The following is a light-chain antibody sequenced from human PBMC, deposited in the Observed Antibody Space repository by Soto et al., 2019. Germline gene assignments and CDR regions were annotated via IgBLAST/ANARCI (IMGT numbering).Light chain of an antibody. CDR2: DVS. J-gene: IGLJ3*02. CDR1: SSDVGGYNY. V-gene: IGLV2-14*01. Sequence: QSALTQPASVSGSPGQSITISCTGTSSDVGGYNYVSWYQQHPGKAPKLMIYDVSNRPSGVSNRFSGSKSGNTASLTISGLRVEDEADYYCSSYTSSSSGVFGGGTKLTVL. CDR3: SSYTSSSSGV.